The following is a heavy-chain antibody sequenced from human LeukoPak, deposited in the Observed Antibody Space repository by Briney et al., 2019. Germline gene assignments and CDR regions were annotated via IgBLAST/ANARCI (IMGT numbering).Heavy chain of an antibody. Sequence: PSETLSLTCSVSNSAISSYYWTWIRQPPGKGLEWIGYIHYSEGTNYNPSLKSRVTMSIDASNDQFSLKLTSVSAADTAVYYCARRSPHRYDPLADFDYWGQGTLVTVSS. D-gene: IGHD3-3*01. CDR1: NSAISSYY. CDR3: ARRSPHRYDPLADFDY. V-gene: IGHV4-59*01. J-gene: IGHJ4*02. CDR2: IHYSEGT.